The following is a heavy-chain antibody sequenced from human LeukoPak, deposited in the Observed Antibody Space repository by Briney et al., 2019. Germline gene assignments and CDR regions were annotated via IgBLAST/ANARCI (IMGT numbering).Heavy chain of an antibody. D-gene: IGHD2-2*02. CDR3: ARYTEYYFDY. CDR1: GFTFSTYW. J-gene: IGHJ4*02. V-gene: IGHV3-7*01. Sequence: SGGSLRLSCAAPGFTFSTYWMTWVRQAPGKGLEWVANMKRDGSEVYYANSVKGHFTISRDNAKNSLYLQMNSLRAEDTAVYYCARYTEYYFDYWGQGTLVTVSS. CDR2: MKRDGSEV.